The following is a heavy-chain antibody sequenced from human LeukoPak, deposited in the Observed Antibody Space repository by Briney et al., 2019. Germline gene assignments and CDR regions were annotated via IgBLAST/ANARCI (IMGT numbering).Heavy chain of an antibody. V-gene: IGHV3-23*01. J-gene: IGHJ4*02. Sequence: GRSLRLSCAASGFTFINYAMLWVRQAPGKGLEWVSSIGGSGDNTYYADSVKGRFTISRDNSKNTLYLQMDRLRADDTAVYYCAKEGGGYLDYWGQGTLVTVSS. CDR2: IGGSGDNT. D-gene: IGHD6-13*01. CDR1: GFTFINYA. CDR3: AKEGGGYLDY.